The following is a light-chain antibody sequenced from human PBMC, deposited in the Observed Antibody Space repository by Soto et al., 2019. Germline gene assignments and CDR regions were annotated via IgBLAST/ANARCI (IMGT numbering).Light chain of an antibody. V-gene: IGLV2-14*01. CDR1: SSDVGGYNY. Sequence: QSALTQPASVSGSPGQSITISCTGTSSDVGGYNYVSWYQQHPGKAPKVMIYEVSNRPSGVSNRFSGSKSGNTASLTISGLQAEDEADYYCSTFTSSGTRVFGTGTKLTDL. CDR3: STFTSSGTRV. CDR2: EVS. J-gene: IGLJ1*01.